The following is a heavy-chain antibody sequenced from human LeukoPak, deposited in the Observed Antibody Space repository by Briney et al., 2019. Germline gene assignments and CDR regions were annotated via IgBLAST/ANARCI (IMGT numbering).Heavy chain of an antibody. CDR1: GFTVSSNY. Sequence: PGGSLRLSCAASGFTVSSNYMSWVRQAPGKGLEWVSVIYSGGSTYYADSVKGRFTISRDNSKNTLYLQMNSLRAEDTAVHYCARDRVGATRYDAFDIWGQGTMVTVSS. V-gene: IGHV3-66*02. D-gene: IGHD1-26*01. J-gene: IGHJ3*02. CDR3: ARDRVGATRYDAFDI. CDR2: IYSGGST.